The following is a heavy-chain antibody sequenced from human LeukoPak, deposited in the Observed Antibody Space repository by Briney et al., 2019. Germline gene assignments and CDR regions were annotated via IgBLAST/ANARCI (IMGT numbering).Heavy chain of an antibody. CDR2: INPSGGST. J-gene: IGHJ6*03. CDR1: GYTFTGYY. CDR3: ARDRDTMIDYGGYYYMDV. D-gene: IGHD3-22*01. Sequence: GASVKVSCKASGYTFTGYYIHWVRQAPGQGLEWMGIINPSGGSTSYAQKFQGRVTMTRDMSTSTVYMELSSLRSEHTAVYYCARDRDTMIDYGGYYYMDVWGKGTTVTVSS. V-gene: IGHV1-46*01.